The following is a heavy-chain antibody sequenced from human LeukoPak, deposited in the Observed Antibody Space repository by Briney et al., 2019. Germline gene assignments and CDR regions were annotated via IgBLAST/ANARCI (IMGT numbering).Heavy chain of an antibody. V-gene: IGHV4-34*01. CDR1: GGSFRGYY. Sequence: SETLSLTCAVYGGSFRGYYWSWIRQPPGKGLEWIGEINHSGSTNYNPSLKSRVTISVDTSKNQFSLKLSSVTAADTAVYYCARARMDTAMVLLDYWGQGTLVTVSS. CDR2: INHSGST. J-gene: IGHJ4*02. CDR3: ARARMDTAMVLLDY. D-gene: IGHD5-18*01.